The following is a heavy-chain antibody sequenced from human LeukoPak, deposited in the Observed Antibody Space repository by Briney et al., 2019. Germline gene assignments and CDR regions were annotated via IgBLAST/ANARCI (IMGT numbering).Heavy chain of an antibody. CDR2: IRYDGSNK. J-gene: IGHJ4*02. Sequence: GGSLRLSCAASGFTFSSYSMHWVRQAPGKGLEWVAFIRYDGSNKYYADSVKGRFTISRDNSKNTLYLQMNSLRAEDTAVYYCAKNRGSYSSSSLCFDYWGQGTLVTVSS. V-gene: IGHV3-30*02. D-gene: IGHD6-6*01. CDR1: GFTFSSYS. CDR3: AKNRGSYSSSSLCFDY.